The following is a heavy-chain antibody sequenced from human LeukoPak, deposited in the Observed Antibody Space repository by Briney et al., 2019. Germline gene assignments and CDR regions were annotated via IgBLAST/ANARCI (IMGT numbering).Heavy chain of an antibody. D-gene: IGHD2-2*01. CDR3: ARDECGGSPSCYGNYYGMDV. Sequence: GGSLRLSCAASGSTFDDYAMHWVRQAPGKGLEWVSGISWNSGSIGYADSVKGRFTISRDNAKNSLNLQMNSLRAEDTALYYCARDECGGSPSCYGNYYGMDVWGQGTTVTVSS. J-gene: IGHJ6*02. CDR2: ISWNSGSI. CDR1: GSTFDDYA. V-gene: IGHV3-9*01.